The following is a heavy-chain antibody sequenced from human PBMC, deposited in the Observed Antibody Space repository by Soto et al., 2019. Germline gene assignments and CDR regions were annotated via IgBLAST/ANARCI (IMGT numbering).Heavy chain of an antibody. Sequence: SLKISCKGSGYTFTTYWINWVRQIPGKGLEWMGRIDPSDSYTKYSPSFQGHVIMSADKSISTAYLHWSSLKASDTAIYYCARSFDSSSTYGMDVWGQGTTVTVSS. CDR3: ARSFDSSSTYGMDV. CDR1: GYTFTTYW. J-gene: IGHJ6*02. CDR2: IDPSDSYT. V-gene: IGHV5-10-1*01. D-gene: IGHD6-13*01.